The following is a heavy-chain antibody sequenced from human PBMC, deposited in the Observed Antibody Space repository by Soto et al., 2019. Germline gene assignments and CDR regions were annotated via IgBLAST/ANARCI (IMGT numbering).Heavy chain of an antibody. Sequence: PGGSLRLSCAASGFTFRSYGMHWVRQVPGKGLEWVTVISYDGSNKYYADSVKGRFTISRDNSKNTLYLQMHSLRPEDTALYYCAKGGVGSTSNAFDIWGQGTMVTVSS. CDR3: AKGGVGSTSNAFDI. V-gene: IGHV3-30*18. CDR2: ISYDGSNK. D-gene: IGHD1-26*01. J-gene: IGHJ3*02. CDR1: GFTFRSYG.